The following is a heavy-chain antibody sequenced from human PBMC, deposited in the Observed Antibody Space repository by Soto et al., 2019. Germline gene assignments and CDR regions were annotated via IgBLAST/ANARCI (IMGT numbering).Heavy chain of an antibody. CDR2: IYTSGST. CDR3: ARAQRLYCSSTSCYSNRNGDPLDY. Sequence: SETLSLTCTVSGGSISSYYWSWIRQPARKGLEWIGRIYTSGSTIYNPSLKSRVTMSVDTSKNQFSLKLSSVTAADTAVYYCARAQRLYCSSTSCYSNRNGDPLDYWGQGTLVTVSS. D-gene: IGHD2-2*01. V-gene: IGHV4-4*07. CDR1: GGSISSYY. J-gene: IGHJ4*02.